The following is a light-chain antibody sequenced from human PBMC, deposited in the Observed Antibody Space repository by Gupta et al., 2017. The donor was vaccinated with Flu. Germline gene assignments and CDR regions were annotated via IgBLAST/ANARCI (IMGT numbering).Light chain of an antibody. V-gene: IGKV3-11*01. CDR3: QKRSTWPPYT. Sequence: EIVFTQSPDILSLSPGERATLSCRASQSVSTYLAWYQKKPGQAPRRLIYDASQSDTGITARFSGSGYGKDVTLTISSREQEDFAGYFCQKRSTWPPYTFGEGTKMEI. J-gene: IGKJ2*01. CDR2: DAS. CDR1: QSVSTY.